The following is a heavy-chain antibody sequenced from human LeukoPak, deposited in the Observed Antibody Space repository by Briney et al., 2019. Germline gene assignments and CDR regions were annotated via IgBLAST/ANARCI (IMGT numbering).Heavy chain of an antibody. J-gene: IGHJ5*02. V-gene: IGHV4-4*09. Sequence: PSETLSLTCSVSGGSTNNYYWSWIRQPPGKGLEWIGYIDSSGSTNYNPSLRSRVTISVDTSKNEFSLKLSSVTAADTAVSYCARQLFSARSWFDPWGQGTLVTVSS. CDR1: GGSTNNYY. CDR2: IDSSGST. CDR3: ARQLFSARSWFDP. D-gene: IGHD6-13*01.